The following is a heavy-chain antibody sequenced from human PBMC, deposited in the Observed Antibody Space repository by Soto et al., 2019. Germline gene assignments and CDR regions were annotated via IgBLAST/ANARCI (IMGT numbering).Heavy chain of an antibody. Sequence: ASVKVSCKASGYTFTSYYMHWVRQAPGQGLEWMGIINPSGGSTSCAQKFQGRVTMTRDTSTSTVYMELSSLRSEDTAVYYCARPIAAHAFYYYYGMDVWGQGTTVTVSS. CDR3: ARPIAAHAFYYYYGMDV. V-gene: IGHV1-46*01. CDR1: GYTFTSYY. J-gene: IGHJ6*02. CDR2: INPSGGST. D-gene: IGHD6-6*01.